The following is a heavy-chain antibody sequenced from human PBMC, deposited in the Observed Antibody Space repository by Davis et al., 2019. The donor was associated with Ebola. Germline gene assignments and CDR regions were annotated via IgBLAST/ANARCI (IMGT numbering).Heavy chain of an antibody. D-gene: IGHD3-3*01. J-gene: IGHJ6*02. Sequence: SETLSLTCAVYGGSFSGYYWSWIRQPPGKGLEWIGEINHSGSTNYNPSLKSRVTISVDTSKNQFSLKLSSVTAADTAVYYCASGAYDFWSGYIPVWGQGTTVTVSS. V-gene: IGHV4-34*01. CDR3: ASGAYDFWSGYIPV. CDR2: INHSGST. CDR1: GGSFSGYY.